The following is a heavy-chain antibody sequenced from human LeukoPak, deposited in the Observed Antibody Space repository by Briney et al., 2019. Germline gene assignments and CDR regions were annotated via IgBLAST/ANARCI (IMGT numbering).Heavy chain of an antibody. Sequence: SETLSLTCTVSGGSISSYYWSWLRQPPGKGLEWIGYIYYSGSTNYNPSLKSRVTISVDTSKNQFSLKLSSVTAADTAVYYCARRGDIVVVPAAIGAFDIWGQGTMVAVSS. CDR2: IYYSGST. J-gene: IGHJ3*02. V-gene: IGHV4-59*08. D-gene: IGHD2-2*01. CDR3: ARRGDIVVVPAAIGAFDI. CDR1: GGSISSYY.